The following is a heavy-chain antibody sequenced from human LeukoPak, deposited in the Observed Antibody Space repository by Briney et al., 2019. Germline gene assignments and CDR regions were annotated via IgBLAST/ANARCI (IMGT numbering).Heavy chain of an antibody. Sequence: SETLSLTCAVYGGSFSGFYWSWIRHVPGKGLEWIGEINYTGSTSYNPSLKSRVTISVDTSQNQFFLLLTSVAAADTAVYYCARVAGYLPTRWFDPWGQGTHVTVSS. D-gene: IGHD6-25*01. CDR1: GGSFSGFY. V-gene: IGHV4-34*01. J-gene: IGHJ5*02. CDR2: INYTGST. CDR3: ARVAGYLPTRWFDP.